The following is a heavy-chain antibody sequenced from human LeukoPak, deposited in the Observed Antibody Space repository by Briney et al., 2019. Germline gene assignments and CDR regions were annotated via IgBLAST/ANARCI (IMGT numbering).Heavy chain of an antibody. CDR2: IYYSGST. Sequence: KPSETLSLTRTVSGGSISSSSYYWGWIRQPPGKGLEWIGSIYYSGSTYYNPSLKSRVTISVDTSKNQFSLKLSSVTAADTAVYYCASDHYGSGSFNYWGQGTLVTVSS. CDR1: GGSISSSSYY. D-gene: IGHD3-10*01. V-gene: IGHV4-39*01. J-gene: IGHJ4*02. CDR3: ASDHYGSGSFNY.